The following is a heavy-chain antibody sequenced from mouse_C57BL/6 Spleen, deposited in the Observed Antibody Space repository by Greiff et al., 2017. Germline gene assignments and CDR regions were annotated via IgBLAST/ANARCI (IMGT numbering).Heavy chain of an antibody. Sequence: EVKLVESGGGLVKPGGSLKLSCAASGFTFSDSGMHWVRQAPGKGLEWVAYIRSGSSTIDYADTVKGRFTISRDNAKNTLFLQMTSLRSEDTAMYYCARGVYNVSSPWFDYWCQGTTLTVSS. CDR2: IRSGSSTI. CDR3: ARGVYNVSSPWFDY. CDR1: GFTFSDSG. J-gene: IGHJ2*01. D-gene: IGHD1-1*01. V-gene: IGHV5-17*01.